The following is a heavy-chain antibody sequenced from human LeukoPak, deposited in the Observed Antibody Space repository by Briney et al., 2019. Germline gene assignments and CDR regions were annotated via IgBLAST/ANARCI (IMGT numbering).Heavy chain of an antibody. V-gene: IGHV5-51*01. CDR2: IYPGDCDT. Sequence: GESLKISCKGSGYSFTSYWIGWVRAMPGKGLEWMGIIYPGDCDTRYSPSFQGQVTISADNSINTAYLQLSSLKASDTAMYYCARHHNSYGYYYGMDVWGQGTTATV. D-gene: IGHD5-18*01. CDR3: ARHHNSYGYYYGMDV. CDR1: GYSFTSYW. J-gene: IGHJ6*02.